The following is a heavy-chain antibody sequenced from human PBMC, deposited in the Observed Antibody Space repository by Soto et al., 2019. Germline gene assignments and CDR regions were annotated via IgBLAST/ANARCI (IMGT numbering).Heavy chain of an antibody. J-gene: IGHJ6*02. CDR1: GDSVSSNSAA. Sequence: PSQTLSLTCAISGDSVSSNSAAWNWIRQSPSRGLEWLGRTYYRSKWYNDYAVSVKSRITINPDTSKNQFSLQLNSVTPEDTAVYYCARXTYSSGRYYYYYYGMDVWGQGTTVTVSS. V-gene: IGHV6-1*01. D-gene: IGHD6-19*01. CDR3: ARXTYSSGRYYYYYYGMDV. CDR2: TYYRSKWYN.